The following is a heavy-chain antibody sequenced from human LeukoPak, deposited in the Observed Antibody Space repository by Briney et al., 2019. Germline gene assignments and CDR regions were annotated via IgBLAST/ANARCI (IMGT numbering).Heavy chain of an antibody. Sequence: PSATLSLTCTVSGDSVTSSISYWGWIRQAPGKGLEGIGSVYYTGRTDYTPSLKTRATIYMDPSKNHFSLNLTSVTVADTAVYYCAKDSPTVTTVGWGARWGQGTLVTVSS. CDR3: AKDSPTVTTVGWGAR. J-gene: IGHJ4*02. V-gene: IGHV4-39*02. D-gene: IGHD4-17*01. CDR1: GDSVTSSISY. CDR2: VYYTGRT.